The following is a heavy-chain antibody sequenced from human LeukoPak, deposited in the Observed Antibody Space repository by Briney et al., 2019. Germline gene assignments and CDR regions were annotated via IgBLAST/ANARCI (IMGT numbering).Heavy chain of an antibody. Sequence: GGSLRLSCAPSGFTFSSYWMSWVRQAPGKGLEWGANIKQDGSEKYYVDSVKGRFTISRDNAKNSLYLQMNSLRAEDTAVYYCARDDVTYATQIDYWGQGTLVTVSS. CDR3: ARDDVTYATQIDY. CDR2: IKQDGSEK. V-gene: IGHV3-7*01. J-gene: IGHJ4*02. D-gene: IGHD2-2*01. CDR1: GFTFSSYW.